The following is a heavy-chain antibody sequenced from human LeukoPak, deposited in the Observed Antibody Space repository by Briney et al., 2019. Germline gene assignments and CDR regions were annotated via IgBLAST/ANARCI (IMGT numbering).Heavy chain of an antibody. D-gene: IGHD3-3*01. CDR3: ARVGKYDFWSGYHYSLYYYYDMDV. CDR1: GGSFSGYY. J-gene: IGHJ6*02. CDR2: FNHSGST. Sequence: PSETLSLTCAVYGGSFSGYYWSWIRQPPGKGLEWIGEFNHSGSTNYNPSLKSRVTISVDTSKNQFSLKLSSVTAADTAVYYCARVGKYDFWSGYHYSLYYYYDMDVWGQGTTVTVSS. V-gene: IGHV4-34*01.